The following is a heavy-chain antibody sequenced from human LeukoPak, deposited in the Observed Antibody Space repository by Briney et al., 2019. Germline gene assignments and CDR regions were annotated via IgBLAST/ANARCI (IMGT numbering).Heavy chain of an antibody. CDR3: AKEAVTMVRGVNNWFDP. CDR2: IRYDGSNK. Sequence: PGRSLRLSCAASGFTFSSYGMHWVRQAPGKGLEWVAFIRYDGSNKYYADSVKGRFTISRDNSKNTLYLQMNSLRAEDTAVYYCAKEAVTMVRGVNNWFDPWGQGTLVTVSS. D-gene: IGHD3-10*01. V-gene: IGHV3-30*02. J-gene: IGHJ5*02. CDR1: GFTFSSYG.